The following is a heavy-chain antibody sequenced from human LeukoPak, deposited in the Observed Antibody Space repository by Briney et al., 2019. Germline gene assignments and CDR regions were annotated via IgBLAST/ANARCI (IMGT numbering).Heavy chain of an antibody. D-gene: IGHD5-24*01. V-gene: IGHV4-59*01. Sequence: SETLSLTCTVSGGSISSYYWSWIRQPPGKGLEWIGEIYHSGSTNYNPSLKSRVTISVDKSKNQFSLKLSSVTAADTAVYYCARGSQLLGCFDPWGQGTLVTVSS. CDR3: ARGSQLLGCFDP. CDR1: GGSISSYY. J-gene: IGHJ5*02. CDR2: IYHSGST.